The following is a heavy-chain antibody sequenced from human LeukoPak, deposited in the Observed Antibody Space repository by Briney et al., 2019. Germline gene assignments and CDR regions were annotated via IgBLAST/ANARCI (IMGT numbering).Heavy chain of an antibody. CDR3: ATTPRMFWDPNPKTIFDY. V-gene: IGHV1-24*01. CDR2: FDPEDGET. Sequence: GASVKVSCKVSGHTLTELSMHWVRQAPGKGLEWMGGFDPEDGETIYAQKFQGRVTMTEDTSTDTAYMELSSLRSEDTAVYYCATTPRMFWDPNPKTIFDYWGQGTLVTVSS. D-gene: IGHD3-10*02. CDR1: GHTLTELS. J-gene: IGHJ4*02.